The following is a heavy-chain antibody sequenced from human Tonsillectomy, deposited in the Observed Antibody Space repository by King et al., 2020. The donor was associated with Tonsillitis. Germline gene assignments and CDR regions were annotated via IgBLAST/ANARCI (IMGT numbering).Heavy chain of an antibody. J-gene: IGHJ2*01. V-gene: IGHV5-51*01. CDR2: IYPGDSDT. CDR1: GYSFTTYW. Sequence: QLVQSGAEVKKPGESLKISCKGSGYSFTTYWIGWVRQMPGKGLEWMGIIYPGDSDTRYSPSFEGHVTISVDKSTSTAYLQWSSLKAADTAMYYCARSPPLYDRSGYYSPYWYCDLWGPGTLVTVSS. D-gene: IGHD3-22*01. CDR3: ARSPPLYDRSGYYSPYWYCDL.